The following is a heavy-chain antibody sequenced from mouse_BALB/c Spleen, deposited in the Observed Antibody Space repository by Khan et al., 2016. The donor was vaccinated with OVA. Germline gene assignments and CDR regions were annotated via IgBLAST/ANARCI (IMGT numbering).Heavy chain of an antibody. D-gene: IGHD2-3*01. Sequence: EVQLQESGPGLVKPSQSLSLTCTVTGYSITSDYAWNWIRQFPGNKLEWMGYISYSGSTNYNPALKSRISITRDTSKHQFFMPLNSVTTEDTATYYCARDGCRDNYARDYWGQGTSVTVSS. CDR1: GYSITSDYA. V-gene: IGHV3-2*02. J-gene: IGHJ4*01. CDR2: ISYSGST. CDR3: ARDGCRDNYARDY.